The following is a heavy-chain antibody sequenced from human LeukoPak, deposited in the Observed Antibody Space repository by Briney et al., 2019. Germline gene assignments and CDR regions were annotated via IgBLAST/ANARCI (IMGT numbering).Heavy chain of an antibody. CDR3: AKGSTRDSSGWYGPGKWFDP. Sequence: GASVKVSCKASGYTFTDYYMHWVRQAPGQGLEWMGWISSNSGGTNYAQNFQGRVTMTRDTSISTAFLELSSLRSDDTAVYYCAKGSTRDSSGWYGPGKWFDPWGQGTLVTVSS. D-gene: IGHD6-19*01. V-gene: IGHV1-2*02. CDR2: ISSNSGGT. CDR1: GYTFTDYY. J-gene: IGHJ5*02.